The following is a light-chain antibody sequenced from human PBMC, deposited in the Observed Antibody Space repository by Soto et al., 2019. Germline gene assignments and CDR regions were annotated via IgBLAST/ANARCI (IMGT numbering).Light chain of an antibody. Sequence: ELLLTQSPGTLYLSPVARATVSFSARQRLSSRNLAWYQQKPGQAPRALIYGVSSRDTGIPDRFSGSGSGTDFTLTISRLEPEDFAVYYCQQYDSSPRTFGQGTKVDIK. CDR2: GVS. J-gene: IGKJ1*01. CDR1: QRLSSRN. CDR3: QQYDSSPRT. V-gene: IGKV3-20*01.